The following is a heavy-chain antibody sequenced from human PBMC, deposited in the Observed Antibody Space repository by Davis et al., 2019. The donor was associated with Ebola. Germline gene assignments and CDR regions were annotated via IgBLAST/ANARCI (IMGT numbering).Heavy chain of an antibody. J-gene: IGHJ4*02. CDR1: GFSLSNFV. D-gene: IGHD5-24*01. V-gene: IGHV3-23*01. Sequence: PGGSLRLSCAASGFSLSNFVMSWVRQAPGKGLKWVSSFSGSGAYIYYADSVRGRFTVSRDNSKNTFFLQINNLRAEDTAVYYCAKERRLYGDGTRSSCYQAFDSWGQGTLVTVSS. CDR3: AKERRLYGDGTRSSCYQAFDS. CDR2: FSGSGAYI.